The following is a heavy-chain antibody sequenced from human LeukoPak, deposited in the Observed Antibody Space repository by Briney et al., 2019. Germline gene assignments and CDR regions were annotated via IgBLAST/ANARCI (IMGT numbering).Heavy chain of an antibody. CDR1: GYTFTSYD. D-gene: IGHD3-3*01. Sequence: ASVKVSCKASGYTFTSYDINWVRQATGQGLEWMGWMNPNSGNTGYAQKFQGRVTMTRNTSISTAYMELSSLRSEDTAVYYCARGESYDFWSGYPLVYYYYYMDVWGKGTTVTVSS. CDR2: MNPNSGNT. CDR3: ARGESYDFWSGYPLVYYYYYMDV. J-gene: IGHJ6*03. V-gene: IGHV1-8*01.